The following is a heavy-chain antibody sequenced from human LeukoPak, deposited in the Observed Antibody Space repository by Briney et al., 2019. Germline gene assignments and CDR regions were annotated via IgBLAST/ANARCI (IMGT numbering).Heavy chain of an antibody. Sequence: GGSLRLSCAASGFTFSSYNMNGVRQAPGKGLEWISYISSGSDTIYYADSVKGRFTVSRDNAKNSLYLQMNSLRDEDTAVYYRARDYYDRSGYYYGGYWGQGTLVTVSS. CDR1: GFTFSSYN. CDR3: ARDYYDRSGYYYGGY. J-gene: IGHJ4*02. D-gene: IGHD3-22*01. V-gene: IGHV3-48*02. CDR2: ISSGSDTI.